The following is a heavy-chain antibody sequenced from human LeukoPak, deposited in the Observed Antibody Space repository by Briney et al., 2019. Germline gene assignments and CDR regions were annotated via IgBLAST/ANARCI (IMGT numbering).Heavy chain of an antibody. CDR2: IYTSGST. CDR1: GGSISSGSYY. CDR3: ASTHYDSSGHTSDY. D-gene: IGHD3-22*01. J-gene: IGHJ4*02. Sequence: SQTLSLTCTVSGGSISSGSYYWSWIRQPAGKGLEWIGRIYTSGSTNYNPSLKSRVTISVDTSKNQFSLKLSSVTAADTAVYYCASTHYDSSGHTSDYWGQGTLVTVSS. V-gene: IGHV4-61*02.